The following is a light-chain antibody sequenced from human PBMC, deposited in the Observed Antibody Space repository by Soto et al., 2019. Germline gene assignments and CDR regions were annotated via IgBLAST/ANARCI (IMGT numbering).Light chain of an antibody. CDR1: QSISSW. J-gene: IGKJ3*01. Sequence: DIQMTQSPSTLSSSVGDRVTITCRASQSISSWLAWYQQKPGKAPKLLIYDASSLESGVPSRFSGSGSGTEFTLTISSLQPDDFATYYCQQYNCYRFSFGPRTKVDIK. CDR3: QQYNCYRFS. CDR2: DAS. V-gene: IGKV1-5*01.